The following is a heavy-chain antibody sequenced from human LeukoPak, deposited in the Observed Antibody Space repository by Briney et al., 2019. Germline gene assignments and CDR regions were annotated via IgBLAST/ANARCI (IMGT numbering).Heavy chain of an antibody. Sequence: SETLSLTCTVSGGSISSYYWSWIRQPPGKGLEWIGYIYYSGSTNYNPSLKSRVTISVDTSKNQFSLKLSSVTAADTAVYYCARGDHYYGSGSGLDYWGQGTLVTVSS. J-gene: IGHJ4*02. CDR1: GGSISSYY. CDR3: ARGDHYYGSGSGLDY. V-gene: IGHV4-59*01. CDR2: IYYSGST. D-gene: IGHD3-10*01.